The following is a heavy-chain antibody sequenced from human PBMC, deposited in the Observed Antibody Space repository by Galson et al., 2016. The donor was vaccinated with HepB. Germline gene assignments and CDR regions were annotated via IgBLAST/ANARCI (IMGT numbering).Heavy chain of an antibody. D-gene: IGHD2-21*02. CDR2: ISYDGTKK. J-gene: IGHJ6*02. V-gene: IGHV3-30*18. CDR1: GFTLNNFD. CDR3: AKEREGDTYFYYYGMDV. Sequence: SLRLSCAASGFTLNNFDVHWVRQAPGKGLEWVAFISYDGTKKSYGDSVKGRFTIFRDTSNNTVFLEMFSLRGEDTAIYYCAKEREGDTYFYYYGMDVGGHGTTVIVSS.